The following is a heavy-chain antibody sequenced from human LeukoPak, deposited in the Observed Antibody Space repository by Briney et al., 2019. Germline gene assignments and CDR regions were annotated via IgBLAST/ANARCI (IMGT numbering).Heavy chain of an antibody. CDR3: AVVVVAAMPYIVDY. CDR2: IIAILGIT. Sequence: SVKVCCKASGGTFSSYAISSVPQAPGQRLESLGTIIAILGITNYAQKVQSRVTIPADKSTSKASMVLNSLRYKDTAVYYCAVVVVAAMPYIVDYWGQGPLVTVSS. D-gene: IGHD2-15*01. CDR1: GGTFSSYA. V-gene: IGHV1-69*04. J-gene: IGHJ4*02.